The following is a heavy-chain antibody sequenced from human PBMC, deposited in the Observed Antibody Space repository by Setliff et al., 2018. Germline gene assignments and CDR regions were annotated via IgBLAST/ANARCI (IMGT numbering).Heavy chain of an antibody. V-gene: IGHV1-18*01. J-gene: IGHJ4*02. D-gene: IGHD3-10*01. Sequence: GASVKVSCKASGYTFTNYGITWVRQAPGQGLEWMGWIFPKTGNTNYAYKVQGRVTMTTDTSTATAYMELRSLTSDDTAVYYCSTLVRFCITSTCQGASASEHWGQGTLVTVSS. CDR2: IFPKTGNT. CDR1: GYTFTNYG. CDR3: STLVRFCITSTCQGASASEH.